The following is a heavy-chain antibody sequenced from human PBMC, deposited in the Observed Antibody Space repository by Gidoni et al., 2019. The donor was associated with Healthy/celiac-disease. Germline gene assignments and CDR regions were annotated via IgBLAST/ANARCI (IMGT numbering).Heavy chain of an antibody. CDR3: ARAQSIVVVVAATLFDY. CDR2: ISYDGSNK. CDR1: GFTFSSYA. V-gene: IGHV3-30-3*01. J-gene: IGHJ4*02. D-gene: IGHD2-15*01. Sequence: QVQLVESGGGVVQPGRSLRLSCAASGFTFSSYAMHWVRQAPGKGLEWVAVISYDGSNKYYADSVKGRFTISRDNSKNTLYLQMNSLRAEDTAVYYCARAQSIVVVVAATLFDYWGQGTLVTVSS.